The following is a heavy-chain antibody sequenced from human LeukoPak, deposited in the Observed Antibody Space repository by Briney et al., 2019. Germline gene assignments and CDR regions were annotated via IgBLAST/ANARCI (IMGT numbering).Heavy chain of an antibody. CDR1: GFTFTNYA. J-gene: IGHJ4*02. D-gene: IGHD3-22*01. CDR3: ARCITMIVVAPGY. Sequence: PGGSLRLSCAASGFTFTNYAMSWIRQAPGKGLEWVSAISGSGGSTYYADSVKGRFTISRDNSKNTLYLQMNSLRAEDTAVYYCARCITMIVVAPGYWGQGTLVTVSS. CDR2: ISGSGGST. V-gene: IGHV3-23*01.